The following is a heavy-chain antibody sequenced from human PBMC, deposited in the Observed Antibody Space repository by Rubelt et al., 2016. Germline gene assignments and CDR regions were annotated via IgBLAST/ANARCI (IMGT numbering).Heavy chain of an antibody. V-gene: IGHV4-34*01. CDR2: INHSGRT. CDR1: GGSFSGYY. J-gene: IGHJ5*02. D-gene: IGHD6-6*01. Sequence: QVQLQQWGAGLLKPSETLSLTCAVYGGSFSGYYWSWIRQPPGKGLEWIGEINHSGRTNYNPSLKSRVTISVETSKNQCSLKLRSGTAADTAVYYCARGAGSSSSWFDPWGQGTLVTVSS. CDR3: ARGAGSSSSWFDP.